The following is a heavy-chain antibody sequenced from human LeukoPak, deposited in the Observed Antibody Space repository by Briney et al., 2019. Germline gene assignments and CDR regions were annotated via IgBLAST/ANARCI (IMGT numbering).Heavy chain of an antibody. CDR1: GGSISSGSYY. D-gene: IGHD3-10*01. Sequence: PSETLSLTCTVSGGSISSGSYYWSWIRQPAGKGLEWIGRIYTSGSTNYNPSLKSRVTISVDTSKNQFSLKLSSVTAADTAVYYCARENGSGRDYYYYYMDVWGKGTTVTVSS. V-gene: IGHV4-61*02. CDR2: IYTSGST. J-gene: IGHJ6*03. CDR3: ARENGSGRDYYYYYMDV.